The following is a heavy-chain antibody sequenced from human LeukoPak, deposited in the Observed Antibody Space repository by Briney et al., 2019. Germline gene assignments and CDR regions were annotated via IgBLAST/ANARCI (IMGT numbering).Heavy chain of an antibody. V-gene: IGHV3-30*04. CDR2: ISFDGSSK. Sequence: PGTSLRLSCAASGFTFSTFAMHWVRQAPGKGLEWVAVISFDGSSKDYADSVKGRFTISRDNSKNTLFLQMNSLRAEDTAIYFCASLPYYDILAGLYDDFWSQGTLVTVSS. D-gene: IGHD3-9*01. CDR3: ASLPYYDILAGLYDDF. CDR1: GFTFSTFA. J-gene: IGHJ4*02.